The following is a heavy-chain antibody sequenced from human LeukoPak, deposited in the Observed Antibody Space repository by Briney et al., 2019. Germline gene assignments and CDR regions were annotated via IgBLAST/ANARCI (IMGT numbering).Heavy chain of an antibody. D-gene: IGHD6-13*01. J-gene: IGHJ4*02. Sequence: GGSLRLSCAASGFTFSSYSMNWVRQAPGKGLEWVSSISSSSSYIYYADSVKGRSTISRDNAKNSLYLQMNSLRAEDTAVYYCAKDGVAAAGDWGQGTLVTVSS. V-gene: IGHV3-21*04. CDR3: AKDGVAAAGD. CDR2: ISSSSSYI. CDR1: GFTFSSYS.